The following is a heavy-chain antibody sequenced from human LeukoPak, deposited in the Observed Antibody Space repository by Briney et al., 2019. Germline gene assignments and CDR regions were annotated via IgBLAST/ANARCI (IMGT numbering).Heavy chain of an antibody. CDR3: ASFGYSGYDLRITPYAFDI. CDR1: GYTFTSYG. D-gene: IGHD5-12*01. CDR2: ISAYNGYT. J-gene: IGHJ3*02. V-gene: IGHV1-18*01. Sequence: ASVKVSCKASGYTFTSYGLSWVRQAPGQGLEWMGRISAYNGYTNYAQKFQGRVTMTTHTSSTTAYMELRSLRSDDTAVYYCASFGYSGYDLRITPYAFDIWGQGTMVTVSS.